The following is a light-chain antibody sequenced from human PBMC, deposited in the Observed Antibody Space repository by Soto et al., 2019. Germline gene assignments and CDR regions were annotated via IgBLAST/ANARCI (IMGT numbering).Light chain of an antibody. CDR1: QGISSY. CDR3: QQYYTYPYA. Sequence: IRMTQSPSSFSASTGDRVTITCRASQGISSYLAWYQQKPGKAPKLLIYAASTLQSGVPSRFSGSGSGTDFTLTISCLQSEDFATYYCQQYYTYPYAFGQGTKLEIK. CDR2: AAS. J-gene: IGKJ2*01. V-gene: IGKV1-8*01.